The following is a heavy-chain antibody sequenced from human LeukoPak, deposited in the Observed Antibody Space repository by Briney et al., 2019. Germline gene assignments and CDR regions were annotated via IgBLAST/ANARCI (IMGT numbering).Heavy chain of an antibody. CDR2: IKSKTDGGTT. J-gene: IGHJ4*02. V-gene: IGHV3-15*01. CDR3: TTDDPLYGSGSLDVDY. D-gene: IGHD3-10*01. Sequence: PGGSLRLSCAASGFTFSSYSMSWVRQAPGKGLEWVGRIKSKTDGGTTDYAAPVKGRFTISRDDSKNTLYLQMNSLKTEDTAVYYCTTDDPLYGSGSLDVDYWGQGTLVTVSS. CDR1: GFTFSSYS.